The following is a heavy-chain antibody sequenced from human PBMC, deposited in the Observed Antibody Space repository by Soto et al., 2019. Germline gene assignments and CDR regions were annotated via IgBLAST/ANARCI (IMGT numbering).Heavy chain of an antibody. J-gene: IGHJ6*03. CDR3: ASHGDCSGGSCYRPNYYYYYMDV. D-gene: IGHD2-15*01. CDR2: IYYSGST. CDR1: GGSISSSSYY. Sequence: TSETLSLTCTVSGGSISSSSYYWGWIRQPPGKGLEWIGSIYYSGSTYYNPSLKSRVTISVDTSKNQFSLKLSSVTAADTAVYYCASHGDCSGGSCYRPNYYYYYMDVWGKGTTVTVSS. V-gene: IGHV4-39*01.